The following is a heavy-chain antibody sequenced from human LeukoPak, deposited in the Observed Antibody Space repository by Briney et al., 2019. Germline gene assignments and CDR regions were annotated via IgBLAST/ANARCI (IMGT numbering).Heavy chain of an antibody. D-gene: IGHD6-6*01. CDR2: IYYSGST. CDR1: GGSISSSSYY. CDR3: ARRGSSSSPRADFDY. V-gene: IGHV4-39*01. J-gene: IGHJ4*02. Sequence: SETLSLTCTVSGGSISSSSYYWGWIRQPPGKGLEWIGSIYYSGSTYYNPSLKSRVTISVDTSKNQFSLKLSSVTAADTAVYYCARRGSSSSPRADFDYWGQGTLVTVSS.